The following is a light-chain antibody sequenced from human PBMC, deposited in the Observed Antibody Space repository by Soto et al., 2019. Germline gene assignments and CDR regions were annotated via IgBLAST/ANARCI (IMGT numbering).Light chain of an antibody. CDR3: QQYGDTPPT. CDR2: AAS. J-gene: IGKJ2*01. CDR1: QSVSSSF. V-gene: IGKV3-20*01. Sequence: EIVLTQSPGTLSLSPGERATLSCRASQSVSSSFFAWYQRKPGQAPRLLIFAASSRASGIPDRFSGSGSGTDFTLTISRLEPEDFALYYCQQYGDTPPTFGQGTKVEIK.